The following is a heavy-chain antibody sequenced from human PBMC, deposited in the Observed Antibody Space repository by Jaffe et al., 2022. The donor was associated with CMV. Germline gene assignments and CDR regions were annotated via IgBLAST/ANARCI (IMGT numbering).Heavy chain of an antibody. CDR3: ARGFRPLSIAARGRGYFDL. J-gene: IGHJ2*01. CDR1: GFTFSSYS. CDR2: ISSSSSTI. V-gene: IGHV3-48*02. D-gene: IGHD6-6*01. Sequence: EVQLVESGGGLVQPGGSLRLSCAASGFTFSSYSMNWVRQAPGKGLEWVSYISSSSSTIYYADSVKGRFTISRDNAKNSLYLQMNSLRDEDTAVYYCARGFRPLSIAARGRGYFDLWGRGTLVTVSS.